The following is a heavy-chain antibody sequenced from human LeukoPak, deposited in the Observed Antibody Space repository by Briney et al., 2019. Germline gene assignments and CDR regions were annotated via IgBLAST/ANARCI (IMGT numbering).Heavy chain of an antibody. Sequence: GGSLRLSCAASGFIVSGHYMSWVRQAPGEGLEWVSLIYTSGTTTYADSVKGRFTISRDPSKNTLFLQMNRLRVEDTAVYYCARDKPGFLEGDMDVWGIGATVTVSS. J-gene: IGHJ6*03. CDR3: ARDKPGFLEGDMDV. CDR1: GFIVSGHY. D-gene: IGHD3-3*01. V-gene: IGHV3-53*01. CDR2: IYTSGTT.